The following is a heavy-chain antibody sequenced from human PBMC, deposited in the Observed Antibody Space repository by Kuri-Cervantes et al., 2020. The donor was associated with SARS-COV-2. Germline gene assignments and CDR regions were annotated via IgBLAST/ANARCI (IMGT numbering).Heavy chain of an antibody. D-gene: IGHD3-22*01. Sequence: GSLRLSCAVSGGSISSSNWWSWVRQPPGKGLEWIGEIYHSGSTNYNPSLKSRVTISVDKSKNQFSLKLSSVTAADTAVYYCASIVTGDSSGYYWGQGTLVTVSS. CDR1: GGSISSSNW. CDR3: ASIVTGDSSGYY. V-gene: IGHV4-4*02. J-gene: IGHJ4*02. CDR2: IYHSGST.